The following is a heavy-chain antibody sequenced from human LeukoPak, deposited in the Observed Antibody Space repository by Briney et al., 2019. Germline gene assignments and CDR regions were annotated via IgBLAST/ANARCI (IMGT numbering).Heavy chain of an antibody. Sequence: PSETLSLTCTVSGYSISSGRYWGWIRQPPGKGLEWIGSVFHSGSTYYNPSLKSRVTISVDTSKNQFSLNLRSVTAADTAMYFCARSLSTAGIDYWGHGTLVTVS. V-gene: IGHV4-38-2*02. J-gene: IGHJ4*01. D-gene: IGHD2-2*01. CDR1: GYSISSGRY. CDR2: VFHSGST. CDR3: ARSLSTAGIDY.